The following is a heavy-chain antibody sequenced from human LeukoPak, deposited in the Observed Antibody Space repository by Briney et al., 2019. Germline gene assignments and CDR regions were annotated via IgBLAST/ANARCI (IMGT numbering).Heavy chain of an antibody. V-gene: IGHV3-21*01. CDR2: ISSSSTYI. D-gene: IGHD1-26*01. Sequence: GGSLRLSCAASGFTFSIYSMNWVRQAPGKGLEWVSYISSSSTYIDHADSVKGRFTISRDNAKNSLYLQMNSLRDDDTAVYYCARHLSGGTYPLDYWGQGTLVTVSS. CDR3: ARHLSGGTYPLDY. CDR1: GFTFSIYS. J-gene: IGHJ4*02.